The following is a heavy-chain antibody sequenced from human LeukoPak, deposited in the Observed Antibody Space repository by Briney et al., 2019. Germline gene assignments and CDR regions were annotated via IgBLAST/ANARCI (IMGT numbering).Heavy chain of an antibody. CDR3: AKDPRDIVAASPDFYFDY. CDR1: GFTFSSSG. D-gene: IGHD5-12*01. Sequence: PGRSLRLSCAASGFTFSSSGLHWVRQAPGKGLEWVAFISYDGSKKFFADSMKGRFTISRDNSKNTLYLQFNSLRAEDTAMYYCAKDPRDIVAASPDFYFDYWGQGTPVTVSS. CDR2: ISYDGSKK. J-gene: IGHJ4*02. V-gene: IGHV3-30*18.